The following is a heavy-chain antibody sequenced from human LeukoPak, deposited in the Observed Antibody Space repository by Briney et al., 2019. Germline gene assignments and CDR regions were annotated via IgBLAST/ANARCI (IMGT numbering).Heavy chain of an antibody. D-gene: IGHD2-15*01. CDR3: ARAEDQDFDY. CDR1: GFTFTKHF. Sequence: ASVKVSCKTSGFTFTKHFMHRVRQAPGQGLEWMGIISPSGDSTSYAQKFQGRVTMTRDTSTSTLYMELSSLRSEDTAMYYCARAEDQDFDYWGQGTLVTVSS. J-gene: IGHJ4*02. CDR2: ISPSGDST. V-gene: IGHV1-46*01.